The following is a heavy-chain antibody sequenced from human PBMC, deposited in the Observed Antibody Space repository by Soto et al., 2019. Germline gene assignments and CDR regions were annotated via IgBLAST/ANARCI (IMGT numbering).Heavy chain of an antibody. V-gene: IGHV5-51*01. CDR1: GYSFSTHW. D-gene: IGHD3-16*01. CDR2: IYPGDSDA. Sequence: PRESLKISCKGSGYSFSTHWVDWVRQMPGKGLEWMGIIYPGDSDARYSPSFKGQVTISVDESTTTAFLQWSSLKASDTAMYFCARSQFDYVWGTSGYFDSWGQGPWSPSPQ. J-gene: IGHJ4*02. CDR3: ARSQFDYVWGTSGYFDS.